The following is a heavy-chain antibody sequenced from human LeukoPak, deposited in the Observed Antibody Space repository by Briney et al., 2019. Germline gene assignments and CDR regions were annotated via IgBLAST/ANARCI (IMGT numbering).Heavy chain of an antibody. Sequence: SETLSLTCAVYGGSFSGYYWSWIRQPPGKGLEWIGEINHSGSTNYNPSLKSRVTISVDTSKNQFSLKLSSVTAADTAVYYCARGLPYYDILTGARRQYFQHWGQVTLVTVSS. D-gene: IGHD3-9*01. CDR3: ARGLPYYDILTGARRQYFQH. J-gene: IGHJ1*01. CDR2: INHSGST. CDR1: GGSFSGYY. V-gene: IGHV4-34*01.